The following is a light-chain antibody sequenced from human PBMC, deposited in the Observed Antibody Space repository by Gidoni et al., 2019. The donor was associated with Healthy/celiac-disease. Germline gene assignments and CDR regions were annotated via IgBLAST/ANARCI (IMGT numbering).Light chain of an antibody. CDR2: EVS. CDR3: SSYTSSSTRV. J-gene: IGLJ1*01. Sequence: QSALTQPASVSGSPGQSITISCTGTSSDVGGYNYVSWYQQHPGKAPNLMIYEVSNRPSGVPDRFSGSKSGNTASLTISGLQAEDEADYYCSSYTSSSTRVFGTGTKVTV. V-gene: IGLV2-14*01. CDR1: SSDVGGYNY.